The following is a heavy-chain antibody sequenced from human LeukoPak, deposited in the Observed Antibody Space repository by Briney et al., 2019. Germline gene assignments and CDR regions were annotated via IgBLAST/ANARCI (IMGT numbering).Heavy chain of an antibody. Sequence: PSETLSLTCTVSGGSISSYYWSWIRQPPGKGLEWIGYIYYSGSTNYNPSLKSRVTISVDTSKNQFSLKLSSETAADTAVYYCARVPQKSGRVAVAGNPYYYHYYMDVWGKGTTVTVSS. J-gene: IGHJ6*03. CDR3: ARVPQKSGRVAVAGNPYYYHYYMDV. V-gene: IGHV4-59*01. D-gene: IGHD6-19*01. CDR2: IYYSGST. CDR1: GGSISSYY.